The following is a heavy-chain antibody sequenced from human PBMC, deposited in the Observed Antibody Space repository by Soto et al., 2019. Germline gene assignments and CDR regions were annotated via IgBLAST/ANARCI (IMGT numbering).Heavy chain of an antibody. CDR1: GYTFTGYY. D-gene: IGHD2-2*01. V-gene: IGHV1-2*02. CDR3: ARDEGYCSSTSCPGHWFDP. Sequence: QVQLVQSGAEVKKPGASVKVSCKASGYTFTGYYMHWVRQAPGQGLEWMGWINPNSGGTNYAQKLKGRVTMTRDTSISTAYRELSRLRSDDTAVYYCARDEGYCSSTSCPGHWFDPWGQGTLVTVSS. CDR2: INPNSGGT. J-gene: IGHJ5*02.